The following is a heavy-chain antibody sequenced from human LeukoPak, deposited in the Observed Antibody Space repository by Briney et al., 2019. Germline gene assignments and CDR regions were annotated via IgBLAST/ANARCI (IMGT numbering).Heavy chain of an antibody. D-gene: IGHD2-15*01. V-gene: IGHV1-2*02. CDR3: AREYCSDGSCYSAFDI. Sequence: ASVKVSCKASGYTFTSYYMHWVRQAPGQGLEWMGWITPNSGGTNYAQKFQGRFTMTRDTSISTAYMELSRLRSDDTAVYYCAREYCSDGSCYSAFDIWGQGTMVTVSS. J-gene: IGHJ3*02. CDR1: GYTFTSYY. CDR2: ITPNSGGT.